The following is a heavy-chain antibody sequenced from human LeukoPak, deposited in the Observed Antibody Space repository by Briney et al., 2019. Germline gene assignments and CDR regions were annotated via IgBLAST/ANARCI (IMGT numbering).Heavy chain of an antibody. CDR2: IKQDGNEK. CDR3: AELGITMIGGV. Sequence: PGGSLRLSCAASGFTFSSYWMSWVRQAPGKGPEWVANIKQDGNEKYYVDSVKGRFTISRDNAKNSLYLQMNSLRAEDTAVYYCAELGITMIGGVWGKGTTVTISS. J-gene: IGHJ6*04. V-gene: IGHV3-7*01. D-gene: IGHD3-10*02. CDR1: GFTFSSYW.